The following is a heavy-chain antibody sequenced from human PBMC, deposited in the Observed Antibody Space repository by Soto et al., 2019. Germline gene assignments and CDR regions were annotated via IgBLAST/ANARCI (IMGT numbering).Heavy chain of an antibody. CDR3: ARARRGSYYNGYYYYMDV. J-gene: IGHJ6*03. Sequence: ASVKVSCKASGYTFTSYDINWVRQATGQGLEWMGWMNPNSGNTGYAQKFRGRVTMTRNTSISTAYIELSSLRSEDTAVYYCARARRGSYYNGYYYYMDVWGKGTTVTVSS. D-gene: IGHD3-10*01. CDR2: MNPNSGNT. V-gene: IGHV1-8*01. CDR1: GYTFTSYD.